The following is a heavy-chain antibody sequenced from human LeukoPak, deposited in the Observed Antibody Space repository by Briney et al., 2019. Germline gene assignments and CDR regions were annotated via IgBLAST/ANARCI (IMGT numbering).Heavy chain of an antibody. Sequence: SETLSLTFTVSGGSISSRYWSWIRQPPGKGLEWIGYIYYSGSTNYNPSLKSRVTISVDTSKNQFSLKLSSVTAADTAVYYCARSGDYCSSTSCHRNWFDPWGQGTLVTVSS. J-gene: IGHJ5*02. CDR3: ARSGDYCSSTSCHRNWFDP. D-gene: IGHD2-2*02. V-gene: IGHV4-59*11. CDR1: GGSISSRY. CDR2: IYYSGST.